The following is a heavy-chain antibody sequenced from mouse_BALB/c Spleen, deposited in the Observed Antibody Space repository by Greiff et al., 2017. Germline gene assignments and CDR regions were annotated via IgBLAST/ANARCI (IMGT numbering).Heavy chain of an antibody. CDR1: GYTFTDYN. D-gene: IGHD1-2*01. J-gene: IGHJ2*01. V-gene: IGHV1-18*01. CDR2: INPNNGGT. CDR3: ARFGYYGVDY. Sequence: EVQLQQSGPELVKPGASVKIPCKASGYTFTDYNMDWVKQSHGKSLEWIGDINPNNGGTIYNQKFKGKATLTVDKSSSTAYMELRSLTSEDTAVYYCARFGYYGVDYWGQGTTLTVSS.